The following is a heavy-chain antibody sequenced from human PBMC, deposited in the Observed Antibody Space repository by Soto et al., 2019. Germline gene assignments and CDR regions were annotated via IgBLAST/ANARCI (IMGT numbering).Heavy chain of an antibody. CDR2: IYWDDDK. J-gene: IGHJ3*02. CDR3: AHSCVTTSCPTNDAFDM. V-gene: IGHV2-5*02. CDR1: GFSLSTSGVG. Sequence: QITLKESGPTLVKPTQTLTLTCTFSGFSLSTSGVGVGWIRQPPGKALEWLALIYWDDDKRYSPSLKTRLTIIKDTSKNQVVLKMTSLDPVDTATYYCAHSCVTTSCPTNDAFDMWGQGTMVTVSS. D-gene: IGHD2-2*01.